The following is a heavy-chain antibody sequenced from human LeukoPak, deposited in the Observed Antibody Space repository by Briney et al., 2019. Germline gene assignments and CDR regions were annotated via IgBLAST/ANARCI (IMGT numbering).Heavy chain of an antibody. Sequence: PGGSLRLSCVVSGFPFSTYAMSWIRQSPGKGLEWVSSIGNTGGNIYYADSVKGRFTFSRDNSKNTLYLQMNSLRAEDTAVYYCAKYRGFGDSYDSWGQGTLVTVSS. J-gene: IGHJ4*02. D-gene: IGHD3-10*01. CDR2: IGNTGGNI. CDR3: AKYRGFGDSYDS. V-gene: IGHV3-23*01. CDR1: GFPFSTYA.